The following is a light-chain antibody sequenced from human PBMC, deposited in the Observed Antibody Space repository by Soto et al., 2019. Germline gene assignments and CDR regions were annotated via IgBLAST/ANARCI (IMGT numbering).Light chain of an antibody. CDR2: DNN. J-gene: IGLJ2*01. CDR1: SSNIGNNY. V-gene: IGLV1-51*01. Sequence: QSVLTQPPSVSAAPGQKVTISCSGSSSNIGNNYVSWYQQLPGTAPKLLIYDNNKRPSGIPDRVSGAKSGTSATLGITGLQTGDEAEDYCGTWDSSRSAVVFGGGTKLTVL. CDR3: GTWDSSRSAVV.